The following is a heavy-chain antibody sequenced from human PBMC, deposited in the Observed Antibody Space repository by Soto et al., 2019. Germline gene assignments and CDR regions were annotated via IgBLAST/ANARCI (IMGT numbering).Heavy chain of an antibody. CDR1: GFTFTSSA. D-gene: IGHD6-19*01. CDR2: IVVGSGNT. J-gene: IGHJ3*02. Sequence: SVKVSCKASGFTFTSSARQWVRQARGQRLEWIGWIVVGSGNTNYAQKFQERVTITRDMSTSTAYMELSSLRSEDTAVYYCAADSVGGSGWYWLDADAFDIWGQGTMVTVSS. CDR3: AADSVGGSGWYWLDADAFDI. V-gene: IGHV1-58*02.